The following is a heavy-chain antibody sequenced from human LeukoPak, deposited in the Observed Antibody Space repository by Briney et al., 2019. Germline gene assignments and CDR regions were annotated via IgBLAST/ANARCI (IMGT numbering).Heavy chain of an antibody. V-gene: IGHV4-31*03. CDR1: GGSISSGGYY. D-gene: IGHD6-13*01. J-gene: IGHJ2*01. Sequence: KPSETLSLTCTVSGGSISSGGYYWSWIRQHPGKGLEWIGYIYYSGSTYYNPSLKSRVTISVDTSKNQFSLKLSSVTAADTAVYYCARSSGAAAAVPWYFDLWGRGTLVTVSS. CDR3: ARSSGAAAAVPWYFDL. CDR2: IYYSGST.